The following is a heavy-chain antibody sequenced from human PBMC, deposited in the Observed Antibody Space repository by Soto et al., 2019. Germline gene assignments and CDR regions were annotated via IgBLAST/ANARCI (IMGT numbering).Heavy chain of an antibody. Sequence: EVLLVESGGGVVQPGGSLKLSCAPSGFVFKDSSIHWVRQASGKGLEWVGRIRDRAYNYATAYTASVKGRFTVSRDDSNNTAYLQMDSLKTEDTAIYYCTRLISAAQDYWGQGTLVTVSS. V-gene: IGHV3-73*01. J-gene: IGHJ4*02. CDR2: IRDRAYNYAT. D-gene: IGHD3-10*01. CDR3: TRLISAAQDY. CDR1: GFVFKDSS.